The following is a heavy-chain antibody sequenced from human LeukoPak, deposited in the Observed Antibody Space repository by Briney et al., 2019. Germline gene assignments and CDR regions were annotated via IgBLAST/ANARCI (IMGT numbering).Heavy chain of an antibody. CDR2: MNTDGTAT. CDR1: GLTLSPYW. CDR3: VRDSNLSFDY. D-gene: IGHD1-14*01. Sequence: GGSLRLSCAASGLTLSPYWMHWVRHAPGKGLEWVSHMNTDGTATTSPDSVRGRFTISRGNAKTTLYLQMNNLRAEDTALYYCVRDSNLSFDYWGQGSLVTVSS. J-gene: IGHJ4*02. V-gene: IGHV3-74*01.